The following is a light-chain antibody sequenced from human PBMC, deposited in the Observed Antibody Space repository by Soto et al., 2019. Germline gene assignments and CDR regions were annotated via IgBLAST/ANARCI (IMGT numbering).Light chain of an antibody. CDR1: HSVANNY. J-gene: IGKJ1*01. CDR3: QQFGSSPWT. V-gene: IGKV3-20*01. Sequence: EIVLTQSPGTLSLSPGEGATLSCRASHSVANNYLAWYQQKPGQTPRRLISRASSRDTGIPDRFSGSGSGTDVTLTISRLEPEDFAVYFCQQFGSSPWTFGQGTKLEIK. CDR2: RAS.